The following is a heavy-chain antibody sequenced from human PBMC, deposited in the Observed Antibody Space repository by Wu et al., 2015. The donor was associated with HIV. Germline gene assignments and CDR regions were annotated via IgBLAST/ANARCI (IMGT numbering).Heavy chain of an antibody. CDR2: MNPNSGNT. CDR1: GYIFTSYG. J-gene: IGHJ4*02. V-gene: IGHV1-8*02. Sequence: QVQLVQSGSEVKRPGASVKVSCKASGYIFTSYGISWVRQVPGQGLEWMGWMNPNSGNTGYAQKFQYRVTMTRNTSINTAYMELSSLRSEDTAIYYCARDKRFNWNDGYFDYWGQGTLVTVSS. CDR3: ARDKRFNWNDGYFDY. D-gene: IGHD1-1*01.